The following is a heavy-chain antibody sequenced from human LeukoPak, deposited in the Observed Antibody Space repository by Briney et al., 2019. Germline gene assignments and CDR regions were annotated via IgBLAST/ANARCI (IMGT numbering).Heavy chain of an antibody. CDR2: ISWNSGDI. J-gene: IGHJ5*01. Sequence: GGSLRLSCAASGFTFEDYAMHWVRLAPGKGLEWVSGISWNSGDIGYADSVKGRFTISRDNAKNILYLQMNSLRAEDTAVYHCARDPAPQGWFDSWGQGTLVTVSS. CDR1: GFTFEDYA. CDR3: ARDPAPQGWFDS. V-gene: IGHV3-9*01.